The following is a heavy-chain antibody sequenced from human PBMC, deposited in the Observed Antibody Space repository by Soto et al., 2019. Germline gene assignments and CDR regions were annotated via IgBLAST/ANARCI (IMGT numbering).Heavy chain of an antibody. J-gene: IGHJ6*02. Sequence: PGGSVRLSCAASGFTFSSYAMHWVRQAPGKGLEYVSAISSNGGSTYYANSVKGRFTISRDNSKNTLYLQMGSLRAEDMAVYYCARGRSIESIAGGMDGWGQGTTVTVSS. CDR3: ARGRSIESIAGGMDG. CDR1: GFTFSSYA. V-gene: IGHV3-64*01. CDR2: ISSNGGST. D-gene: IGHD1-26*01.